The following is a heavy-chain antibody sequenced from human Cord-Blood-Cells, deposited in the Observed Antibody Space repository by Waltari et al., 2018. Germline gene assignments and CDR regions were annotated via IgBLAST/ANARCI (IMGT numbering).Heavy chain of an antibody. V-gene: IGHV4-59*11. D-gene: IGHD1-26*01. J-gene: IGHJ4*02. CDR1: GGSISSHY. CDR3: ARGSGYVDY. Sequence: QVQLQESGPGLVKPSETLSLTCTVSGGSISSHYWSWIRQPPGKGLEWLGYIYYSGSTNYNPSLKSRVTISVDTSKNQFSLKLSSVTAADTAVYYCARGSGYVDYWGQGTLVTVSS. CDR2: IYYSGST.